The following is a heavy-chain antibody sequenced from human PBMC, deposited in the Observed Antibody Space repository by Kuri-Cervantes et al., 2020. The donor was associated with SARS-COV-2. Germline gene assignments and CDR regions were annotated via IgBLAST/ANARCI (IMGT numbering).Heavy chain of an antibody. CDR2: ISGSGGST. D-gene: IGHD5-24*01. V-gene: IGHV3-23*01. CDR1: GFTFSSYA. Sequence: GESLKISCAASGFTFSSYAMSWVRQAPGKGLEWVSAISGSGGSTYYADSVKGRFTISRDNSKNTLYLQMNSLRDEDTAVYYCARESRDAYNLGSFDLWGRGTLVTVSS. J-gene: IGHJ2*01. CDR3: ARESRDAYNLGSFDL.